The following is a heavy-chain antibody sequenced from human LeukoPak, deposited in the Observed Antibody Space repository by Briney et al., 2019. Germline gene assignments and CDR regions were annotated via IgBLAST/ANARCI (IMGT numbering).Heavy chain of an antibody. V-gene: IGHV3-23*01. CDR1: GFTFSGYA. J-gene: IGHJ5*02. Sequence: GGSLRLSCAASGFTFSGYAMSWVRQAPGKGLEWVATIVSDGYKAYYADSVKGRFAISRDNSQNTVHLQMNSLRAEDTATYYCAKEIVFLFGDPWGQGALVTVSS. D-gene: IGHD2/OR15-2a*01. CDR3: AKEIVFLFGDP. CDR2: IVSDGYKA.